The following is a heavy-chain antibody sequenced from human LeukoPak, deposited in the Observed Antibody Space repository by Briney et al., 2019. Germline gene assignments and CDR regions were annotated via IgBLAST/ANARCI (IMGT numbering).Heavy chain of an antibody. J-gene: IGHJ6*03. Sequence: GGSLRLSCAASGFTFSRYWMSWVRQAPGKGLEGVTNIKHDGSEKQDGSEKNYVDSVKGRFTISRDNAKNSLYLQMNSLRAEDTAVYYCARSGRGVDSFYFYMDVWGKGTTVTVSS. CDR1: GFTFSRYW. CDR3: ARSGRGVDSFYFYMDV. CDR2: IKHDGSEKQDGSEK. D-gene: IGHD3-10*01. V-gene: IGHV3-7*01.